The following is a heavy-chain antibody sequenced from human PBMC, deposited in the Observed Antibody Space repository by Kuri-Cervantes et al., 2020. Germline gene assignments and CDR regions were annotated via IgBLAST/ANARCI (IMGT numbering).Heavy chain of an antibody. D-gene: IGHD3-22*01. CDR3: ARDLYHYYDSSGYYYGHDAFDI. CDR2: INPNSGGT. CDR1: GYTFTSYY. J-gene: IGHJ3*02. Sequence: ASVKVSCKASGYTFTSYYMHWVRQAPGQGLEWMGWINPNSGGTNYAQKFQGWVTMTRDTSISTAYMELSRLRSDDTAVYYCARDLYHYYDSSGYYYGHDAFDIWGQGTMVTVSS. V-gene: IGHV1-2*04.